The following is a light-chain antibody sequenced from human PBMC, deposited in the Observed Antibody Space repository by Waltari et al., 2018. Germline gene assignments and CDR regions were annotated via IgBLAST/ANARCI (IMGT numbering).Light chain of an antibody. CDR1: QVVTSSY. V-gene: IGKV3-20*01. Sequence: EIVLTQSPGTLSLSPGERATLSCRASQVVTSSYLAWYQQKPGQAPRLLIYGASSRATGIPDRVSGSGSGTDFTLTISRLEPEDFAVYYCQQYGSSPYTFGQGTKLEI. J-gene: IGKJ2*01. CDR3: QQYGSSPYT. CDR2: GAS.